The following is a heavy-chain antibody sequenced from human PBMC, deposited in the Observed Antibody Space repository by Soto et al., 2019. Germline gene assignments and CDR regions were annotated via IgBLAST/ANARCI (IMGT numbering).Heavy chain of an antibody. V-gene: IGHV1-69*06. J-gene: IGHJ4*02. CDR2: IIPISGTT. CDR3: ARWGGLSCSGAVCFKKPFDY. Sequence: QVQLVQSGAEVKRPESSMKVSCKPSGGTFNNYAINWVRQAPGKGLEWMGAIIPISGTTKYAQKFQGRVTTNADKSTSTVYMDLSSLRSEDTAVYYCARWGGLSCSGAVCFKKPFDYWGQGTLVTVSS. D-gene: IGHD2-8*02. CDR1: GGTFNNYA.